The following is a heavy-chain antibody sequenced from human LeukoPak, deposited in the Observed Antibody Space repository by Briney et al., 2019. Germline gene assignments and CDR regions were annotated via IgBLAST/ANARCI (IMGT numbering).Heavy chain of an antibody. J-gene: IGHJ3*02. CDR3: AADSRRTYYDFWSGYWYAFDI. V-gene: IGHV1-58*02. Sequence: SVKVSCKASGFTFTTSAMQWVRQARGQRLEWIGWIVVGCGNTNYAQKFQERVTITRDMSTSTAYMELSSLRPEDTAVYYCAADSRRTYYDFWSGYWYAFDIWGQGTMVTVSS. CDR1: GFTFTTSA. CDR2: IVVGCGNT. D-gene: IGHD3-3*01.